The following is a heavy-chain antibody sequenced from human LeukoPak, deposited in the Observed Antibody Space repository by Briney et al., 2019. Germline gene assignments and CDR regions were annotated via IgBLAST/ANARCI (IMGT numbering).Heavy chain of an antibody. CDR2: IYPGYSDT. Sequence: GGALKISWKGSGYSFTSYWIGWVRQGPGKGLEWMGIIYPGYSDTRDSPSFQGQVTISADKSISTAYLQWSSLKASDTAMYYCARLAGGEYSSSSVYYYYYMDVWGKGTTVTVSS. D-gene: IGHD6-6*01. CDR3: ARLAGGEYSSSSVYYYYYMDV. CDR1: GYSFTSYW. J-gene: IGHJ6*03. V-gene: IGHV5-51*01.